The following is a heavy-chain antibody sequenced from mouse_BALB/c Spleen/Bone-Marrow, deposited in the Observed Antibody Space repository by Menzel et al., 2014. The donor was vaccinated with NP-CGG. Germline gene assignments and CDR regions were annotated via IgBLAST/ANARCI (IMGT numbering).Heavy chain of an antibody. V-gene: IGHV14-3*02. Sequence: DVQLQESGAELVKPGASVKLSCTASGFNIKDAYMHWMKQRPEQGLEWIGRIAPGNGNTQYDPKFQGKATITADTSSNTAYLHLISLTSEDTAVYYCVRSPGKVNYWGQGTLVTVSA. D-gene: IGHD1-3*01. CDR1: GFNIKDAY. CDR2: IAPGNGNT. CDR3: VRSPGKVNY. J-gene: IGHJ3*01.